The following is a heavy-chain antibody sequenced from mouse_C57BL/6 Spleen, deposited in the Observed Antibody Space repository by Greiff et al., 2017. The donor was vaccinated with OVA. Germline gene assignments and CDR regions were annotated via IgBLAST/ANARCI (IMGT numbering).Heavy chain of an antibody. D-gene: IGHD2-4*01. CDR2: INPYNGGT. CDR1: EYTFTDYY. CDR3: ARGIYDYDYAMDY. J-gene: IGHJ4*01. Sequence: EVQLQQSGPVLVKPGASVKMSCKASEYTFTDYYMNWVKQSHGKSLEWIGVINPYNGGTSYNQKFKGKATLTVDKSSSTAYMELHSLTSEDSAVYYCARGIYDYDYAMDYWGQGTSVTVSS. V-gene: IGHV1-19*01.